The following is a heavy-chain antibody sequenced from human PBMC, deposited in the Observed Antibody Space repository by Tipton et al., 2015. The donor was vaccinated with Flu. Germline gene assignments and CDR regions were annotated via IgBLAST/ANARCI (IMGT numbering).Heavy chain of an antibody. J-gene: IGHJ4*02. V-gene: IGHV5-51*01. Sequence: VQLVQSGAEVKKPGESLKISCKGSGSSFSSSWIAWVRQMPGKGLEWMGIIYPDDSDTRYSPSFQGQVTFSADKSVNTAYLQWRSLKASDTAIYFCVRQNCGGDCYPDYWGQGTLVTVSS. CDR3: VRQNCGGDCYPDY. D-gene: IGHD2-21*01. CDR1: GSSFSSSW. CDR2: IYPDDSDT.